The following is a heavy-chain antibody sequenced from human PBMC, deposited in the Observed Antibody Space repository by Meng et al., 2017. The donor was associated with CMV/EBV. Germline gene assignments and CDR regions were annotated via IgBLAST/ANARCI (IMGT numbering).Heavy chain of an antibody. CDR3: AKDPRYCSSTSCEPSDY. V-gene: IGHV3-30*02. CDR1: GFTFSSYG. D-gene: IGHD2-2*01. J-gene: IGHJ4*02. CDR2: IRYDGSNK. Sequence: GESLKISCAASGFTFSSYGMHWVRQAPGKGLEWVAFIRYDGSNKYYADSVKGRFTISRDNSKNTLYLQMNSLRAEDTAVYYCAKDPRYCSSTSCEPSDYWAQGTLVTVSS.